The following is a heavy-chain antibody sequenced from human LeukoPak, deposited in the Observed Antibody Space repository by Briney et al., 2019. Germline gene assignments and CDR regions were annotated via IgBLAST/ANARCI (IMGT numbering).Heavy chain of an antibody. CDR1: GFTFSSYS. CDR3: ARDWLQSSSSL. J-gene: IGHJ3*01. D-gene: IGHD6-6*01. CDR2: ISSSSNYI. Sequence: GGSLRLSCAASGFTFSSYSMNWVREAPGKGVEWVSSISSSSNYIYYADSVTRPFTISRDNAKNSLYLQMNSLRAEDTAVYYCARDWLQSSSSLWGQGTMVTVSS. V-gene: IGHV3-21*01.